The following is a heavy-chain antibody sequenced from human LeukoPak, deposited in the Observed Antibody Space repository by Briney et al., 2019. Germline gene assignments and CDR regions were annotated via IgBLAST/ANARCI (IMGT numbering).Heavy chain of an antibody. D-gene: IGHD5-12*01. CDR2: MYYSGST. Sequence: SETLSLTCTVPGGSISSSSYYWGWIRQPPGKGLAWIGSMYYSGSTYYNPSLKSRVTISVDTPKNQFSLKVSSVTAADTAVYYCARAALRTPLTYFDYWGQGTLVTVSS. J-gene: IGHJ4*02. CDR3: ARAALRTPLTYFDY. V-gene: IGHV4-39*07. CDR1: GGSISSSSYY.